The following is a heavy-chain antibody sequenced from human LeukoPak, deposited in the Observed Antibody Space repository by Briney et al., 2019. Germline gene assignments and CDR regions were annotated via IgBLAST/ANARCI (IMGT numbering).Heavy chain of an antibody. V-gene: IGHV4-61*01. J-gene: IGHJ4*02. CDR2: IYNSGSD. CDR1: GGSVSSVSYY. D-gene: IGHD1-26*01. Sequence: SETLSLTCTVSGGSVSSVSYYWSWIRQPPAKGLEWIGYIYNSGSDNYNPSLKSRVTISLDTSKNQFSLKLGSVTAADTAMYYCARGYSGSLFDYWGQGSLVTVSS. CDR3: ARGYSGSLFDY.